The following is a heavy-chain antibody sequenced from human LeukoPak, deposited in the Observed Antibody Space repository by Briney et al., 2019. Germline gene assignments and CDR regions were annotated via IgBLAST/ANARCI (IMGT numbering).Heavy chain of an antibody. CDR1: GFTFSNYG. CDR2: IWYDGSNK. V-gene: IGHV3-33*06. Sequence: GGSLRLSCAASGFTFSNYGMHWVRQAPGKGLEWVAVIWYDGSNKYYADSVKGRFTISRDNSKNTLYLQMNSLRAEDTAVYYCAKDSGMYSDFRSGSFDYWGQGTLVTVSS. D-gene: IGHD3-3*01. J-gene: IGHJ4*02. CDR3: AKDSGMYSDFRSGSFDY.